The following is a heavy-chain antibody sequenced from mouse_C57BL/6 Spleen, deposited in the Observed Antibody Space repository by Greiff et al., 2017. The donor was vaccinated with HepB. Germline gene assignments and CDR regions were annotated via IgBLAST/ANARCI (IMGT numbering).Heavy chain of an antibody. D-gene: IGHD3-2*02. CDR2: IDPSDSYT. Sequence: VQLQQPGAELVMPGASVKLSCKASGYTFTSYWMHWVKQRPGQGLEWIGEIDPSDSYTNYNQKFKGKSTLTVDKSSSTAYMQLSSLTSEDSAVYYCAAQATSPFDYWGQGTTLTVSS. V-gene: IGHV1-69*01. CDR3: AAQATSPFDY. CDR1: GYTFTSYW. J-gene: IGHJ2*01.